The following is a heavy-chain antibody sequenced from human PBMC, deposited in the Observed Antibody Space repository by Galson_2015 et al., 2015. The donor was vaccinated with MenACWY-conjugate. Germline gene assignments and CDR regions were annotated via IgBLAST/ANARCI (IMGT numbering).Heavy chain of an antibody. V-gene: IGHV4-61*01. CDR2: IHYSGST. D-gene: IGHD2-8*02. J-gene: IGHJ4*02. CDR3: ARESGVTGTFDY. CDR1: GVLVSGSSHY. Sequence: LSLTCSVSGVLVSGSSHYWSWVRQPPGKGLEWIGYIHYSGSTNYNPSLKSRVTISVDTSKNQFSLKLSSVTAADTAVYYRARESGVTGTFDYWGQGTLVTVSS.